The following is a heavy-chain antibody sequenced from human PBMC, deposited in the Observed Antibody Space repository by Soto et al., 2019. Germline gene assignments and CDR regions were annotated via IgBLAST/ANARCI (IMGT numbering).Heavy chain of an antibody. CDR2: VSYSGGT. J-gene: IGHJ4*02. CDR3: ARQDQWLTD. V-gene: IGHV4-59*01. CDR1: GRPISSYY. D-gene: IGHD6-19*01. Sequence: SETLSLTCTVSGRPISSYYWSWIRQPPGKGLEWIGYVSYSGGTNYNPSLKSRVTMSVDTSKNQFSLKLSSVTAAETAVYYCARQDQWLTDWGQGTLVTISS.